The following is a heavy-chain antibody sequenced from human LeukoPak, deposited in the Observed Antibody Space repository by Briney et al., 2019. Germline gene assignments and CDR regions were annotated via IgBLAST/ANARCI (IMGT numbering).Heavy chain of an antibody. J-gene: IGHJ3*01. CDR3: ARRKNGAWSTDAFDV. Sequence: PSETLSLTCTVSGGSINGYYWSWIRQPPGKGLEWVGYIYYSGSTSYNPSLKSRVTISVDTSKNQFSLKLNSVTAADTAVYYCARRKNGAWSTDAFDVWGQGTMVTVSS. CDR1: GGSINGYY. CDR2: IYYSGST. D-gene: IGHD6-19*01. V-gene: IGHV4-59*08.